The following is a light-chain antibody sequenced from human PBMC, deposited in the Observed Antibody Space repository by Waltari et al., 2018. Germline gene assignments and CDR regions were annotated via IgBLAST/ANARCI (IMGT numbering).Light chain of an antibody. CDR2: EVS. V-gene: IGLV2-8*01. Sequence: QSALTQPPSASGSPGQSVPISCTGTSSYVGNYNYVSWYQQHPGKPPKPRVYEVSKRPSGVPDRVSGSKSGNTASLTVSGLQAEDEADYYCSSYAGSNNWVFGGGTKLTVL. CDR1: SSYVGNYNY. CDR3: SSYAGSNNWV. J-gene: IGLJ3*02.